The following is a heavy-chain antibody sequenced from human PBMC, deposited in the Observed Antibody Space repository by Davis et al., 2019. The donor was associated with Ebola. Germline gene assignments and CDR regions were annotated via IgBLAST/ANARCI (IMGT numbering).Heavy chain of an antibody. V-gene: IGHV3-30*02. CDR1: GFTFSSYG. Sequence: PGGSLRLSCAASGFTFSSYGMHWVRQAPGKGLEWVAFIRYDGSNKYYADSVKGRFTISRDNSKNTLYLQMNSLRAEDTAVYYCARVRQQLVFAWFDPWGQGTLVTVSS. J-gene: IGHJ5*02. CDR3: ARVRQQLVFAWFDP. D-gene: IGHD6-13*01. CDR2: IRYDGSNK.